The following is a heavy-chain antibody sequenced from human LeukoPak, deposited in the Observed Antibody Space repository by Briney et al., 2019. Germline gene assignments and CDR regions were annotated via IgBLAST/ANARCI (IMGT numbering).Heavy chain of an antibody. V-gene: IGHV3-23*01. J-gene: IGHJ4*02. CDR3: AKEAPHCSSTSCYVGF. CDR1: GFTFSTYV. D-gene: IGHD2-2*01. Sequence: GRSLRLSCAASGFTFSTYVMSWVRQAPGKGLEWVSGISGSGGNTYYADSVKGRFTISRDNAKNKLYLQMSSLRAEDTAVYYCAKEAPHCSSTSCYVGFWGQGTLVTVSS. CDR2: ISGSGGNT.